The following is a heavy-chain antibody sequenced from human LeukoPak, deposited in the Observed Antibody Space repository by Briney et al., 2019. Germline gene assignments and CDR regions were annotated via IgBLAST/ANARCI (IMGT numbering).Heavy chain of an antibody. V-gene: IGHV1-69*05. J-gene: IGHJ5*02. D-gene: IGHD4-17*01. CDR1: GGTFNNSA. CDR3: ARDVHGDYGSGWFDP. Sequence: SVKVSCKTSGGTFNNSAISWVRQAPGQGLEWLGGIMPLFGTAGYAQKFQGSGTITKDESTRTVYLELTSLTSDDTAVYYCARDVHGDYGSGWFDPXXQGTXXSVS. CDR2: IMPLFGTA.